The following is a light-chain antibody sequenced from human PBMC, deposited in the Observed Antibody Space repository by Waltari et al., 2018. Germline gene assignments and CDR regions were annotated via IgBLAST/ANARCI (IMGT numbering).Light chain of an antibody. CDR1: QDINNY. Sequence: DIQMTQSPSSLSASVGDRVTITCQASQDINNYLNWYQQKLGKAPKLLIYHASNLEAGVPSRFSGSGSGTDFTFTINSLQPEDIATYYCQQYDNLPLTFGGGTKVENK. CDR2: HAS. CDR3: QQYDNLPLT. V-gene: IGKV1-33*01. J-gene: IGKJ4*01.